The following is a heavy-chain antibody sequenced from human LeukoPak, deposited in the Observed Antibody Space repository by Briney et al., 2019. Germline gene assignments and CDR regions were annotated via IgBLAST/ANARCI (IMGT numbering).Heavy chain of an antibody. CDR1: GGSISSYY. J-gene: IGHJ4*02. Sequence: SETLSLTCTVSGGSISSYYWSWIRKPPGKGLERIGYIYHSGSTYYNPTLTSRVPISVDRSKNQFSLKLSSVTAADTAVYYCARDRSYYGSGSYYDYWGQGALVTVSS. D-gene: IGHD3-10*01. CDR3: ARDRSYYGSGSYYDY. V-gene: IGHV4-59*12. CDR2: IYHSGST.